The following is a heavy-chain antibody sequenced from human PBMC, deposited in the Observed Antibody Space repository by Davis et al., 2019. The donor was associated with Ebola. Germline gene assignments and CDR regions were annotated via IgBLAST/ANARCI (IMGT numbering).Heavy chain of an antibody. J-gene: IGHJ4*02. CDR3: VRAEWELYYFDY. CDR2: INSDGSTT. D-gene: IGHD4-23*01. Sequence: PGGSLRLSCAATGFTFGSSVMHWVRQVPGKGPVWVARINSDGSTTRYANSVKGRFTVSRDNAKNMLYLQMNSLRAEDTAVYYCVRAEWELYYFDYWGQGSLVTVSS. CDR1: GFTFGSSV. V-gene: IGHV3-74*01.